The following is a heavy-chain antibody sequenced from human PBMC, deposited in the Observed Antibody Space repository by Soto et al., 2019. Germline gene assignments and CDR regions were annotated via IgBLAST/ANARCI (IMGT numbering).Heavy chain of an antibody. CDR3: ARGSSSLRRFDY. CDR2: ISYDGSNK. Sequence: GGSLRLSCAASGFTFSSYAMHWVRQAPGKGLEWVAVISYDGSNKYYADSVKGRFTISRDNSKNTLYLQMNSLRAEDTAVSYCARGSSSLRRFDYWGQGTLVTVSS. CDR1: GFTFSSYA. D-gene: IGHD2-2*01. V-gene: IGHV3-30-3*01. J-gene: IGHJ4*02.